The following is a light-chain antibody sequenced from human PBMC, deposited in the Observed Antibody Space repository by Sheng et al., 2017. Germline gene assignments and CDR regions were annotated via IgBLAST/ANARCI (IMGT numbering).Light chain of an antibody. V-gene: IGKV3-15*01. CDR1: QSVSSN. CDR2: GAS. Sequence: EIVMTQSPATLSLSPGERATLSCRASQSVSSNVAWYQQKPGQAPRLLIYGASTRATGIPDRFSGGGSGTEFTLTISTVQSEDFAVYYCQQYTHWPRTFGQGTKVEI. J-gene: IGKJ1*01. CDR3: QQYTHWPRT.